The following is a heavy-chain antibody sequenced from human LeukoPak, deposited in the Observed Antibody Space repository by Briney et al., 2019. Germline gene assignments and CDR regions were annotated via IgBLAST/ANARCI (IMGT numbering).Heavy chain of an antibody. V-gene: IGHV4-61*02. CDR3: ARDGVVGATGFDP. CDR1: GGSISSGSYY. D-gene: IGHD1-26*01. CDR2: IYTSGST. J-gene: IGHJ5*02. Sequence: SETLSLTCTVSGGSISSGSYYWSWIRQPAGTGLEWIGRIYTSGSTNYNPSLKSRVTISVDTSKNQFSLKLSSVTAADTAVYYCARDGVVGATGFDPWGQGTLVTVSS.